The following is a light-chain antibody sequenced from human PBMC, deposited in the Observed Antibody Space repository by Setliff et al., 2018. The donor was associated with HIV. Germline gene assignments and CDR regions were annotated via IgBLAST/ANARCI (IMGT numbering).Light chain of an antibody. CDR1: SSDIGRYNS. CDR2: DVT. Sequence: QFVLTQPPSASGSPGQSVTISCTGSSSDIGRYNSVSWYQQHPDKAPKLIIFDVTARPSGVPDRFSGSKSAITASLTISGLQSDDEADYFCSSFAGKDNLIFGSGTKVTVL. CDR3: SSFAGKDNLI. J-gene: IGLJ1*01. V-gene: IGLV2-8*01.